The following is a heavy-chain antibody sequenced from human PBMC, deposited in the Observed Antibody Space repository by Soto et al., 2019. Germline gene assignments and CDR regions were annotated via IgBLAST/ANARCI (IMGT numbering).Heavy chain of an antibody. V-gene: IGHV1-69*12. CDR2: IIPIFGTA. CDR1: GGTFSSYA. CDR3: ARSSESLTWIQLWFSPFDY. Sequence: QVQLVQSGAEVKKPGSSVKVSCKASGGTFSSYAISWVRQAPGQGLEWMGGIIPIFGTANYAQKFQGRVTITADESTSTAYMELSSLRSEDTAVYYCARSSESLTWIQLWFSPFDYWGQGTLVTVSS. J-gene: IGHJ4*02. D-gene: IGHD5-18*01.